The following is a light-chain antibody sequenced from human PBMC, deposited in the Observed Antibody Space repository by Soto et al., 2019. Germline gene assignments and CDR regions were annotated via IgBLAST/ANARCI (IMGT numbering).Light chain of an antibody. Sequence: DIQMTQSPSSLSASVGGRVTITCRASQSIRSSLNWYQHKPGIAPQLLIYAASTLQSGVPSRFSGSGSGTDFTLTITSLQPEDFATYFCQQSYTTPYTFGQGTKVEI. CDR1: QSIRSS. CDR3: QQSYTTPYT. CDR2: AAS. V-gene: IGKV1-39*01. J-gene: IGKJ2*01.